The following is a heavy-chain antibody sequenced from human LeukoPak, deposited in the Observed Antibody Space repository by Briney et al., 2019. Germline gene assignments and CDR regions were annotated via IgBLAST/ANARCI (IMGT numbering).Heavy chain of an antibody. CDR2: IYHSGST. J-gene: IGHJ5*02. V-gene: IGHV4-30-2*01. CDR1: GGSISSGGYY. CDR3: ARVPRAFYTSLFGWFDP. Sequence: SETLSLTCTVSGGSISSGGYYWSWIRQPPGKGLEWIGYIYHSGSTYYNPSLKSRVTISVDRSKNQFSLKLSSVTAADTAVYYCARVPRAFYTSLFGWFDPWGQGTLVTVSS. D-gene: IGHD2/OR15-2a*01.